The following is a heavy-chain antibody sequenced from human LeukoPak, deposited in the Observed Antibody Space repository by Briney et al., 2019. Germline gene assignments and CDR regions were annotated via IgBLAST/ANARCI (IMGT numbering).Heavy chain of an antibody. J-gene: IGHJ4*02. CDR1: GFTFSNAY. Sequence: PGGSLRLSCAASGFTFSNAYMNWVRQAPGKGLEWVGRIKPKTDGETTEYAAPVKGRFSISRDDSKNMLYLQMNSLKTEDTAVYYCAKSSSGAFDYWGQGTLVTVSP. D-gene: IGHD3-10*01. V-gene: IGHV3-15*07. CDR2: IKPKTDGETT. CDR3: AKSSSGAFDY.